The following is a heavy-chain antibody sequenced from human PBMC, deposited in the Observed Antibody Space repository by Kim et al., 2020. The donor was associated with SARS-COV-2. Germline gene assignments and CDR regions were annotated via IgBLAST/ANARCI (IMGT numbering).Heavy chain of an antibody. V-gene: IGHV3-11*04. CDR1: GFTFSDYY. CDR2: ISSSGSTI. Sequence: GGSLRLSCAASGFTFSDYYMSWIRQAPGKGLEWGSYISSSGSTIYYADSVKGRFTISRDNAKNSLYLQMNSLRAEDTAVYYCARDKQKQSTVTTPDYWGHGTLVPVSS. D-gene: IGHD4-17*01. CDR3: ARDKQKQSTVTTPDY. J-gene: IGHJ4*01.